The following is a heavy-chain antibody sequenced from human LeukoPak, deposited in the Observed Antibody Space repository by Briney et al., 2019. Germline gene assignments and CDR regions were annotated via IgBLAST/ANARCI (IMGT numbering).Heavy chain of an antibody. CDR2: INPKSGDT. V-gene: IGHV1-2*02. CDR3: VRGGSYDSSGYYVVFDY. J-gene: IGHJ4*02. Sequence: ASVKVSCKASGYTFTSYDINWVRQAPGQGLEWMGWINPKSGDTNYAQKFQGRVIMTRDTSITTASMDLSRLTSDDTAVYYCVRGGSYDSSGYYVVFDYWGQGTLVTVSS. CDR1: GYTFTSYD. D-gene: IGHD3-22*01.